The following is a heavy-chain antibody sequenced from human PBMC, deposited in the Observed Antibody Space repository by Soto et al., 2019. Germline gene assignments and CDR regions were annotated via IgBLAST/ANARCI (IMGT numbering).Heavy chain of an antibody. Sequence: QVQLVQSGAEVKKPGASVKVSCKASGYTFTSYAMHWVRQAPGQRLEWMGWLNAGNGNTKYSQKFQGRVTITRDTSASTAYMELSSLRSEDTAVYYCARERGRQWLARGWFDPWGQGTLVTVSS. CDR2: LNAGNGNT. D-gene: IGHD6-19*01. J-gene: IGHJ5*02. V-gene: IGHV1-3*01. CDR3: ARERGRQWLARGWFDP. CDR1: GYTFTSYA.